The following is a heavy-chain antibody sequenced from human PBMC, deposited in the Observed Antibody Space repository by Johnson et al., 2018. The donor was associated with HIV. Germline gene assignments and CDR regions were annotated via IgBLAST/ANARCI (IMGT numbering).Heavy chain of an antibody. D-gene: IGHD1-14*01. J-gene: IGHJ3*02. CDR1: GFTFSSYA. Sequence: QVQLVESGGGVVQPGRSLRLSCAASGFTFSSYAMHWVRQAPGKGLEWVAVISYDGSNKYYADSVKGRFTISRDNSKNTLYLQMNSLRAEDTAVDYCARDYLTHDAFDIWGQGKMVTVSS. CDR3: ARDYLTHDAFDI. CDR2: ISYDGSNK. V-gene: IGHV3-30-3*01.